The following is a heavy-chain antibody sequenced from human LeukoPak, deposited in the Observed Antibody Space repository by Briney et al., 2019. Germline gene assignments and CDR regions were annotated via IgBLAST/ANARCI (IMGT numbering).Heavy chain of an antibody. CDR1: GFTFSSYS. J-gene: IGHJ4*02. V-gene: IGHV3-21*01. CDR3: ASHGRLVGATTDIDY. CDR2: ISSSSSYI. D-gene: IGHD1-26*01. Sequence: GGSLRLSCAASGFTFSSYSMNWVRQAPGKGLEWVSSISSSSSYIYYADSVKGRFTISRDNAKNSLYLQMNSLRAEDTAVYYCASHGRLVGATTDIDYWGRGTLLTVSS.